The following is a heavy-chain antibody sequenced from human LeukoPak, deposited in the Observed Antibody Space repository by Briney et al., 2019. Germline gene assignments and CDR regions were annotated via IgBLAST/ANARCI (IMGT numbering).Heavy chain of an antibody. CDR2: ISTSGSTI. D-gene: IGHD3-10*01. J-gene: IGHJ4*02. V-gene: IGHV3-48*03. CDR3: ARDSGERSGDY. CDR1: GFTFSSYE. Sequence: GGSLRLSCAASGFTFSSYEMNWVRQAPGKGLEWVSYISTSGSTIYYADSVKGRFTISRDNAKNSLYLQMNSLRAEDTAVYYCARDSGERSGDYWGQGTLVTVSS.